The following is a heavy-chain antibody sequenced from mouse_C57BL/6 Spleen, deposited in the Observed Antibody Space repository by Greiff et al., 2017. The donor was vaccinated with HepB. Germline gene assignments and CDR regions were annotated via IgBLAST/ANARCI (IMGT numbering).Heavy chain of an antibody. J-gene: IGHJ4*01. CDR1: GYTFTDYY. CDR2: INPYDGGT. Sequence: VQLQQSGPVLVKPGASVKMSCKASGYTFTDYYMNWVKQSHGKSLEWIGVINPYDGGTSYNQKFKGKATLTVDKSSSTAYMELNSLTSEDSAVYYCARGEVLLRYLSDAMDYWGKGTSVTVSS. CDR3: ARGEVLLRYLSDAMDY. V-gene: IGHV1-19*01. D-gene: IGHD1-1*01.